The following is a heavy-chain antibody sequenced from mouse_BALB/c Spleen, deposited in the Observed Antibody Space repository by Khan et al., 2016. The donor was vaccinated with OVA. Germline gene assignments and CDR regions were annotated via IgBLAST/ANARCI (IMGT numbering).Heavy chain of an antibody. J-gene: IGHJ3*01. V-gene: IGHV1S22*01. CDR3: TRGGYWFAY. CDR2: IYPGSGST. CDR1: GYTFTSYW. Sequence: LQQPGSELVRPGASVKLSCKASGYTFTSYWIHWVKQRPGQGLEWIGEIYPGSGSTNYDEKFKSKATLTVDTSSSTAYMQLSSLTSEDSAVYYCTRGGYWFAYWGQGTLVTVSA. D-gene: IGHD2-2*01.